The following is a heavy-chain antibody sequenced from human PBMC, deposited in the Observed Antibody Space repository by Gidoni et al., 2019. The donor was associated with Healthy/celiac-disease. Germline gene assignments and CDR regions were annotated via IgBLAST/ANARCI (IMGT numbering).Heavy chain of an antibody. D-gene: IGHD2-2*01. CDR3: ARVLNRGVARVVPAAGGKLSGWFDP. Sequence: QVQLQESGPGLVKPSETLSLTCTVSGGSISSYYWSWIRQPPGKGLEWIGYIYYSGSPNYNPSLKSRVTISVDTSKNQFSLKLSSVTAADPAVYYCARVLNRGVARVVPAAGGKLSGWFDPWGQGTLVTVSS. J-gene: IGHJ5*02. CDR1: GGSISSYY. V-gene: IGHV4-59*01. CDR2: IYYSGSP.